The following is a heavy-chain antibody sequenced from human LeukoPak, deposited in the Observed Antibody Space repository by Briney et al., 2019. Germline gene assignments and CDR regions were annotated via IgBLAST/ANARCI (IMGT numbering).Heavy chain of an antibody. CDR1: GFTFSSYT. D-gene: IGHD2-15*01. J-gene: IGHJ6*01. V-gene: IGHV3-21*01. Sequence: GSLRLSCAASGFTFSSYTMNWVRQAPGKGLEWVSYISSSSSYVYYADSVKGRFTISRDNAENSLYLQMNSLRAEDTAVYYCARGSEGYCSGGGCYYGMDVWGQGTTVTVSS. CDR2: ISSSSSYV. CDR3: ARGSEGYCSGGGCYYGMDV.